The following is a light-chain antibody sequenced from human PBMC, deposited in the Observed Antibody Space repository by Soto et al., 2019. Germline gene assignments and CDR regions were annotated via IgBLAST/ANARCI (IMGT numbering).Light chain of an antibody. V-gene: IGLV2-8*01. J-gene: IGLJ2*01. CDR3: SIFAGGNSVI. CDR2: EVT. CDR1: SSDIGSYVF. Sequence: QSALTQPPSASGSPGQSVAISCTGTSSDIGSYVFVSWYQQHPGKAPKLLIYEVTKRPSGVPDRFSGSKSGNTASLTVSWLQGEDEADYYCSIFAGGNSVIFGGGTQLTVL.